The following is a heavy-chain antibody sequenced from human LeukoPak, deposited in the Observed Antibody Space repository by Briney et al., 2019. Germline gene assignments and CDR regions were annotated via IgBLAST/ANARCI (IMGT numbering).Heavy chain of an antibody. V-gene: IGHV7-4-1*02. CDR1: GHTFNNYA. CDR3: ARGTIWFGEFLNWFDP. D-gene: IGHD3-10*01. CDR2: INTNTGKP. J-gene: IGHJ5*02. Sequence: ASVKVSCKASGHTFNNYAMNWVRQAPGQGLEWMGWINTNTGKPTYAQGFTGRFVFSVDTSVSTSYLQINSLKAEDTAVYYCARGTIWFGEFLNWFDPWGQGTLVTVSS.